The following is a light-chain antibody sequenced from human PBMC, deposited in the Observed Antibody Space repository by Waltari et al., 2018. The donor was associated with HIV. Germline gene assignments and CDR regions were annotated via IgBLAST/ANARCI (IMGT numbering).Light chain of an antibody. CDR3: LSYDSSLSGYV. CDR1: SSNIGAGYD. V-gene: IGLV1-40*01. CDR2: ADT. Sequence: QSVLAQPPSVSGAPGQRVTISCTGSSSNIGAGYDVQWYHQLPATAPKLLIYADTKRPSGVPDRFSGSKSGTSASLAITGLQAEDEADYYCLSYDSSLSGYVFGTGTKVTVL. J-gene: IGLJ1*01.